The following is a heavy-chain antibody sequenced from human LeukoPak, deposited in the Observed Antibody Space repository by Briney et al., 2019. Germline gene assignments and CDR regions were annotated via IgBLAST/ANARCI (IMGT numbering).Heavy chain of an antibody. CDR2: ISYDGSNK. CDR3: AKGFRPFDY. CDR1: GFTFSSYG. D-gene: IGHD3-10*01. Sequence: GRSLRLSCAASGFTFSSYGMHWVRQAPGKGLEWVAVISYDGSNKYYADSVKGRFTISRDNSKNTPYLQMNSLRAEDTAVYYCAKGFRPFDYWGQGTLVTVSS. J-gene: IGHJ4*02. V-gene: IGHV3-30*18.